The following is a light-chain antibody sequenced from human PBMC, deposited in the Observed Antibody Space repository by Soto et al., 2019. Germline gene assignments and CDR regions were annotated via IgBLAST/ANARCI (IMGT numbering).Light chain of an antibody. CDR3: QPRMNWPLT. V-gene: IGKV3-11*01. Sequence: EIVSTQSPATLSLSPGERSTLSCMASQTVSSYLLWYQQKPGQAPRLLIYDASNRASGTPARFSGSGSETDFTLTISSLEPEDFAVYYCQPRMNWPLTFGQGTRLDIK. J-gene: IGKJ5*01. CDR2: DAS. CDR1: QTVSSY.